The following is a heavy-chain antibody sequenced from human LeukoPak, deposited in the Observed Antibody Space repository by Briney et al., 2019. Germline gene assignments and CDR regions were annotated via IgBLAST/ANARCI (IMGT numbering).Heavy chain of an antibody. CDR2: INPSGGST. Sequence: ASVKVSCKASGYTFTSYYMHWVRQAPGQGLEWMGIINPSGGSTSYAQKFQGRVTMTRDMSTSTVYMELSSLRAEDTAVYYCARDNHLSALVNWGQGTLVTVSS. CDR3: ARDNHLSALVN. CDR1: GYTFTSYY. V-gene: IGHV1-46*01. J-gene: IGHJ4*02.